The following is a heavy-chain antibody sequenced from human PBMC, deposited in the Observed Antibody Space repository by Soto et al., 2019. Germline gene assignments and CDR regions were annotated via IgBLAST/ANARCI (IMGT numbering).Heavy chain of an antibody. CDR1: GGSFSGYY. Sequence: KPSETLSLTCAVYGGSFSGYYWSWIRQPPGKGLEWIGEINHSGSTNYNPSLKSRVTISVDTSKNQFSLKLSSVTAADTAVYYCARGRSDSSGYYKRYYYGMDVWGQGTTVTVSS. V-gene: IGHV4-34*01. CDR3: ARGRSDSSGYYKRYYYGMDV. J-gene: IGHJ6*02. CDR2: INHSGST. D-gene: IGHD3-22*01.